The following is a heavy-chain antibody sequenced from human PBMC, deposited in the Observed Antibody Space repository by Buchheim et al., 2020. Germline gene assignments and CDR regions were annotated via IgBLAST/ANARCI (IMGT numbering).Heavy chain of an antibody. D-gene: IGHD3-3*01. CDR3: VRDQSNDFWSGYYNPATYSDHAMDV. J-gene: IGHJ6*02. Sequence: QVQLVESGGGLVKPGGSLRLSCVASGFTFSDHYMSWVRQAPGKGLEWISNISGSGSPINYGDSVRGRFTISRDNAKNSLYLQMNMLRAEDTAIYYCVRDQSNDFWSGYYNPATYSDHAMDVWGQGTT. V-gene: IGHV3-11*01. CDR2: ISGSGSPI. CDR1: GFTFSDHY.